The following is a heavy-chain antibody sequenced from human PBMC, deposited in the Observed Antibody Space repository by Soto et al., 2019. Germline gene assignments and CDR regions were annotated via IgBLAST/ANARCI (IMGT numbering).Heavy chain of an antibody. V-gene: IGHV4-31*03. CDR3: ASSNILTGYYPSYYYYYMDV. Sequence: PSETLSLTCTVSGGSISSGGYYWSWIRQHPGKGLEWIGYIYYSGSTYYNPSLKSRVTISVDTSKNQSSLKLSSVTAADTAVYYCASSNILTGYYPSYYYYYMDVWGKGTTVTVSS. J-gene: IGHJ6*03. CDR2: IYYSGST. D-gene: IGHD3-9*01. CDR1: GGSISSGGYY.